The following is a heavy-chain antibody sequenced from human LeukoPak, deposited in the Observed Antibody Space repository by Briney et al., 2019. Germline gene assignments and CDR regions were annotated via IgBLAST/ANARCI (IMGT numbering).Heavy chain of an antibody. Sequence: SETLSLTCTVSGDSLYYWGWIRQPPGKGLEWIGSVYSTGHTNYNLSLKSRVTMSIDTSKNQLSLKLSSVTAADTAVYYCARDSLSLAFDIWGQGTMVTVSS. V-gene: IGHV4-39*07. J-gene: IGHJ3*02. D-gene: IGHD2/OR15-2a*01. CDR1: GDSLYY. CDR2: VYSTGHT. CDR3: ARDSLSLAFDI.